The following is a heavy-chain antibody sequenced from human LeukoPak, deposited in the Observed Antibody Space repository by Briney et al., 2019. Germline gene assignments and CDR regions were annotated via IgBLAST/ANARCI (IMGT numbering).Heavy chain of an antibody. D-gene: IGHD1-26*01. J-gene: IGHJ4*02. CDR1: GGSITSFD. V-gene: IGHV4-59*08. Sequence: SETLSLTRTVSGGSITSFDWSWIRQPPGKGLEWIGYIYYSGSTNYNPSLKSRVTISVDTSKNQFSLKLSSVTAADTAVYYCASQVGLYYFGYWGQGTLVTVSS. CDR2: IYYSGST. CDR3: ASQVGLYYFGY.